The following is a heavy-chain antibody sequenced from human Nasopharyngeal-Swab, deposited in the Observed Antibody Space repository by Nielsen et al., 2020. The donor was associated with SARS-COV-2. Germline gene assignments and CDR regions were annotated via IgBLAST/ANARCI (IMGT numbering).Heavy chain of an antibody. CDR3: ARGVGWIQLWQFDY. CDR1: GFTFSSYW. J-gene: IGHJ4*02. V-gene: IGHV3-74*01. Sequence: GESLKISCAASGFTFSSYWMHWVRQAPGKGLVWVSRINSDGSSTSYADSVKGRFTISRDNAKNTLYLQMNSLRAEDTAVYYCARGVGWIQLWQFDYWGQGTLVTVSS. D-gene: IGHD5-18*01. CDR2: INSDGSST.